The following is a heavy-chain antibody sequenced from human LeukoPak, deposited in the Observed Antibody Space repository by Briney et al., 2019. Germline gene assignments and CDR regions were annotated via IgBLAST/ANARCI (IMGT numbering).Heavy chain of an antibody. V-gene: IGHV3-7*01. D-gene: IGHD3-16*01. CDR3: AKDGAPTGYGHAIGGRYYYYGMDV. Sequence: GGSLRLSCAASGFTFTDYWMSWVRQAPGKGLEWVANIKRDGSEKYYVDSVKGRFTISRDNAKNTLYLQMNSLRAEDTAVYYCAKDGAPTGYGHAIGGRYYYYGMDVWGQGTTVTVSS. CDR1: GFTFTDYW. J-gene: IGHJ6*02. CDR2: IKRDGSEK.